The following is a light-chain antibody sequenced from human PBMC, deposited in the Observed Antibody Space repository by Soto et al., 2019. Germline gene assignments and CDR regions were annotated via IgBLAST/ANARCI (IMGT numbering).Light chain of an antibody. CDR2: DAS. CDR3: QQRSNWPPIT. CDR1: QSVSSY. V-gene: IGKV3-11*01. Sequence: LSRSRGTLSLSTRERAPLSCRASQSVSSYLAWYQQKPGQAPRLLIYDASNRATGIPARFSGSGSGTDFTLTISSLEPEDFAVYYCQQRSNWPPITFGQGTRLEIK. J-gene: IGKJ5*01.